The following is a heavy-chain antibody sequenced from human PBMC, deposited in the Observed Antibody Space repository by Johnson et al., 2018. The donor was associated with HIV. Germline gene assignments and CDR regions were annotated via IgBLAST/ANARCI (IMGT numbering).Heavy chain of an antibody. Sequence: QVQLVESGGGVAQPGRSLRLSCAASGFTFSFYAMHWVRQAPGKGLEWVALILYDGSNKYYADSVKGRFTISRDNSKNTLYLQMNSLRAEDTAVYYCARLDTSRRDAFDIWGQGTMVTVSS. CDR1: GFTFSFYA. J-gene: IGHJ3*02. CDR3: ARLDTSRRDAFDI. CDR2: ILYDGSNK. V-gene: IGHV3-30*14.